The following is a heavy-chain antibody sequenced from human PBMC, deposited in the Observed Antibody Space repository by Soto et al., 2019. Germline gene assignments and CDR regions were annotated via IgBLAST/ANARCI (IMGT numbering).Heavy chain of an antibody. V-gene: IGHV3-21*01. D-gene: IGHD3-16*02. CDR1: GFTFSSYS. CDR3: ARDRYDYIWGSYRTEPDAFDI. Sequence: GGSLRLSCAASGFTFSSYSMNWVRQAPGKGLEWVSSISSSSSYIYYADSVKGRFTISRDNAKNSLYLQMNSLRAEDTAVYYCARDRYDYIWGSYRTEPDAFDIWGQGTLVTVSS. CDR2: ISSSSSYI. J-gene: IGHJ3*02.